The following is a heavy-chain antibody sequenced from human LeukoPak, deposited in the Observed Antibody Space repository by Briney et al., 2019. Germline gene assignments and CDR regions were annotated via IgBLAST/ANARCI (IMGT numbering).Heavy chain of an antibody. J-gene: IGHJ5*02. CDR3: ARDSDSSSWYGTRWGSDP. CDR2: INTNTGNP. V-gene: IGHV7-4-1*02. Sequence: ASVKVSCKASGYTFTSYAMNWVRQAPGRGLEWMGWINTNTGNPTYAQGFTGRFVFSLDTSVSTAYLQISSLKAEDTAVYYCARDSDSSSWYGTRWGSDPWGQGTLVTVSS. CDR1: GYTFTSYA. D-gene: IGHD6-13*01.